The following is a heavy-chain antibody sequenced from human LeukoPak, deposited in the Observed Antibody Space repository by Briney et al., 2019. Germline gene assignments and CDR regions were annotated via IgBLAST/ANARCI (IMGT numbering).Heavy chain of an antibody. J-gene: IGHJ5*02. CDR2: IYYSGST. D-gene: IGHD4-11*01. V-gene: IGHV4-59*01. CDR1: CGSISSYY. CDR3: ARAQITTSGSNWFDP. Sequence: SETLSLTCTVSCGSISSYYWSWIRQPPGKGLEWIGYIYYSGSTNYNPSLKSRVTISVDTSKNQFSLKLSSVTAADTAVYYCARAQITTSGSNWFDPWGQGTLVTVSS.